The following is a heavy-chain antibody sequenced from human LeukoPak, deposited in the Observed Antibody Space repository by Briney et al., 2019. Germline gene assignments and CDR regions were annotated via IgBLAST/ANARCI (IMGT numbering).Heavy chain of an antibody. Sequence: ASVKVSCKASGYTFTGYYLHWVRQAPGQGLEWMGWINPNSGGTNYAQRFQGRVTMTRDTSISTAYMELSWLRSDDTAVYYCARNHDYYDSSGYYPPDYWGQGTPVTVSS. D-gene: IGHD3-22*01. CDR3: ARNHDYYDSSGYYPPDY. CDR1: GYTFTGYY. CDR2: INPNSGGT. J-gene: IGHJ4*02. V-gene: IGHV1-2*02.